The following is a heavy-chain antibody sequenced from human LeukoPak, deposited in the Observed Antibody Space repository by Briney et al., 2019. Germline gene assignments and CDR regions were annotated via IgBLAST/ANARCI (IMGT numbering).Heavy chain of an antibody. CDR2: IWYDRSNK. Sequence: GGSLRLSCAASGFTFSSYGMHWVRQAPGKGLEWVAVIWYDRSNKYYADSVKGRFTISRDNSKNTLYLQMNSLRAEDTAVYYCARGRSMHSSGYYPTCFDYWGQGTLVTVSS. V-gene: IGHV3-33*01. D-gene: IGHD3-22*01. J-gene: IGHJ4*02. CDR3: ARGRSMHSSGYYPTCFDY. CDR1: GFTFSSYG.